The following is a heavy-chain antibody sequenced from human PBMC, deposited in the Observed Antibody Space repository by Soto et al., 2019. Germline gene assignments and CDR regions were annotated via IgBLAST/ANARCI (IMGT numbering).Heavy chain of an antibody. Sequence: QVQLVQSGAEVKKPGSSVKVSCKASGGTFSSYAISWVRQAPGQGLEWMGGIIPIFGTANYAQKFQGRVTITADESTRTAYMEPXXTRPDDTAVXSRPRDXXSRTYRSYPMD. D-gene: IGHD3-10*01. CDR1: GGTFSSYA. CDR2: IIPIFGTA. J-gene: IGHJ6*01. V-gene: IGHV1-69*12. CDR3: PRDXXSRTYRSYPMD.